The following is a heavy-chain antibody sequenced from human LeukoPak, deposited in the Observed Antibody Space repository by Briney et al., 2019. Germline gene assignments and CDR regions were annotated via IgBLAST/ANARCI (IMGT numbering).Heavy chain of an antibody. D-gene: IGHD5-18*01. CDR2: IIPIFGTA. Sequence: SVNVSFKASGGTFSSYAISWVRQAPGQGLEWMGGIIPIFGTANYAQKFQGRVTITADESTSTAYMELSSLRSEDTAVYHCARRGYSYGYNFDYWGQGTLVTVSS. V-gene: IGHV1-69*13. CDR3: ARRGYSYGYNFDY. CDR1: GGTFSSYA. J-gene: IGHJ4*02.